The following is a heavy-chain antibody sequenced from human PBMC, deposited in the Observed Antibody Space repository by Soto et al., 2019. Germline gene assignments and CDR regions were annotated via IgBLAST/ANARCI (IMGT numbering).Heavy chain of an antibody. CDR1: GYTFTSYG. D-gene: IGHD1-7*01. CDR2: ISAYNGNT. Sequence: ASVKVSCKASGYTFTSYGISWVRQAPGQGLEWMGWISAYNGNTNYAQKLQGRVTMTTDTSTSTAYMELRSLRSDDTAVYYCARDDQLELPNYGMGVWGQGTTVTVSS. V-gene: IGHV1-18*04. CDR3: ARDDQLELPNYGMGV. J-gene: IGHJ6*02.